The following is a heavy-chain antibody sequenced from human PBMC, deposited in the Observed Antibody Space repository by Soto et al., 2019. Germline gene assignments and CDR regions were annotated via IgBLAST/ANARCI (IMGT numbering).Heavy chain of an antibody. J-gene: IGHJ3*02. V-gene: IGHV1-2*04. D-gene: IGHD3-10*01. CDR2: INPNSGGT. CDR1: GYTFTGYY. Sequence: SVKVSCEASGYTFTGYYMHWVRQAPGQGLEWMGWINPNSGGTNYAQKIQGWVTMTRDTSISTAYMELSRLRSDDTAVYYCARGGWVDYYGSGSYYTAFDIWGQGTMVTVSS. CDR3: ARGGWVDYYGSGSYYTAFDI.